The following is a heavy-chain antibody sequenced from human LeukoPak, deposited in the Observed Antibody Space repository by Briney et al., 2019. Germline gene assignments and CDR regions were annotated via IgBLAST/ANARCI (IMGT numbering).Heavy chain of an antibody. CDR3: ARLIYSRGLGY. D-gene: IGHD3-16*01. J-gene: IGHJ4*02. Sequence: SETLSLTCAVYGGSFSGYYWSWIRQPPGRGLEWIGEINHSGSTNYNPSLKSLVTISVDTSKNQFSLKLSSVTAADTAVYYCARLIYSRGLGYWGQGTLVTVSS. CDR2: INHSGST. V-gene: IGHV4-34*01. CDR1: GGSFSGYY.